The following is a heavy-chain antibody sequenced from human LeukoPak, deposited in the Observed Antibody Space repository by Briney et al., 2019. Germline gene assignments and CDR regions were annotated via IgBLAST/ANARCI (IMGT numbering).Heavy chain of an antibody. D-gene: IGHD3-10*01. CDR3: ARVSSTLLSITMVRGTPWDGMDV. J-gene: IGHJ6*02. CDR1: GGSISSYY. CDR2: IYYSGST. Sequence: SETLSLTCTVSGGSISSYYWSWIRQPPGKGLEWIGYIYYSGSTNYNPSLKSRVTISVDTSKNQFSLKLSSVTAADTTVYYCARVSSTLLSITMVRGTPWDGMDVWGQGTTVTVSS. V-gene: IGHV4-59*01.